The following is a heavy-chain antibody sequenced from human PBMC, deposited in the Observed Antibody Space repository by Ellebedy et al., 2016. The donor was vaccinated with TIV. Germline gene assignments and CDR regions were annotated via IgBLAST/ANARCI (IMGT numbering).Heavy chain of an antibody. D-gene: IGHD3-10*01. CDR1: GGSISSYY. V-gene: IGHV4-39*07. CDR2: IYYSGST. CDR3: ARVSLVRGGPYGMDV. J-gene: IGHJ6*02. Sequence: SETLSLXXTVSGGSISSYYWGWIRQPPGKGLEWIGSIYYSGSTYYNPSLKSRVTISVDTSKNQFSLKLSSVTAADTAVYYCARVSLVRGGPYGMDVWGQGTTVTVSS.